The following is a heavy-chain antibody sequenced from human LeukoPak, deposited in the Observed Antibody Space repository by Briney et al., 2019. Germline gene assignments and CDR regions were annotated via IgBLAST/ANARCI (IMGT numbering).Heavy chain of an antibody. Sequence: GGSLRLSCAASGFTLSSYAMSWVRQGPGKGLEWVSAISGGGGSTHYADSVKGRFTISRDNSKNTLFLQMNTLSAEDTAVYYCAKEDSSWYGAFDNWGQGTLVTVSS. D-gene: IGHD6-13*01. CDR1: GFTLSSYA. CDR3: AKEDSSWYGAFDN. V-gene: IGHV3-23*01. J-gene: IGHJ4*02. CDR2: ISGGGGST.